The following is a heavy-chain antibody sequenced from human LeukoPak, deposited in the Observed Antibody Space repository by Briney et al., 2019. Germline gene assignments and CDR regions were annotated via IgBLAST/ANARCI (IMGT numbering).Heavy chain of an antibody. CDR1: GFTFSDHY. CDR2: TRNKANSYTT. J-gene: IGHJ3*02. Sequence: GGCLRLSCAASGFTFSDHYMDWVRQAPGKGLEWVGRTRNKANSYTTEYAASVKGRFTISRDDSKNSLYLQMNSLKTEDTAVYYCASSHDYGDYTGAFDIWGQGTMVTVSS. CDR3: ASSHDYGDYTGAFDI. V-gene: IGHV3-72*01. D-gene: IGHD4-17*01.